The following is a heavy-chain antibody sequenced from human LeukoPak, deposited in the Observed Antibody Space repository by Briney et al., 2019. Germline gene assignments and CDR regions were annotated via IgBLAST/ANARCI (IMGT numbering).Heavy chain of an antibody. J-gene: IGHJ4*02. CDR3: ARDYYGSGSYSGY. CDR1: GYSISSGYY. CDR2: IYHSGST. V-gene: IGHV4-38-2*02. D-gene: IGHD3-10*01. Sequence: SETLALTCTVSGYSISSGYYWGWIRQPPGKGLEWIGSIYHSGSTYYNPSLKSRVTISVDTSKNQFSLKLSSVTAADTAVYYCARDYYGSGSYSGYWGQGTLVTVSS.